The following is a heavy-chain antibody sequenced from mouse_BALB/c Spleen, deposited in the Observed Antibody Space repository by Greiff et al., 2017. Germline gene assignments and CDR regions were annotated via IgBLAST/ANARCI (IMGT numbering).Heavy chain of an antibody. CDR3: ARGGYGNYEGFAY. J-gene: IGHJ3*01. CDR1: GDSITSGY. CDR2: ISYSGST. D-gene: IGHD2-1*01. Sequence: EVKLVESGPSLVKPSQTLSLTCSVTGDSITSGYWNWIRKFPGNKLEYMGYISYSGSTYYNPSLKSRISITRDTSKNQYYLQLNSVTTEDTATYYCARGGYGNYEGFAYWGQGTLVTVSA. V-gene: IGHV3-8*02.